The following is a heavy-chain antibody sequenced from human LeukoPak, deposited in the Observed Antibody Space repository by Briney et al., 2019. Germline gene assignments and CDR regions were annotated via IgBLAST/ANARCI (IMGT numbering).Heavy chain of an antibody. CDR3: ARSLTYYDFWSGYYFHYYGMDV. D-gene: IGHD3-3*01. Sequence: VASVKVSCKASGYTFTGYHMHWVRQAPGQGLEWMGRINPNSGGSTSYAQKFQGRVTMTRDTSTSTVYMELSSLRSEDTAVYYCARSLTYYDFWSGYYFHYYGMDVWGQGTTVTVSS. J-gene: IGHJ6*02. CDR1: GYTFTGYH. CDR2: INPNSGGST. V-gene: IGHV1-46*01.